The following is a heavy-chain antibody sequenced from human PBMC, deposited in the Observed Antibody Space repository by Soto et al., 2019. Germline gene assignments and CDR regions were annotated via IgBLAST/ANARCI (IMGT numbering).Heavy chain of an antibody. J-gene: IGHJ3*02. CDR1: GGSVSRNSAA. CDR2: TYHRSKWHT. CDR3: SRYLDGNAFDI. Sequence: SQTLSLTGASSGGSVSRNSAAWNWIRPSPSRGLEWLGRTYHRSKWHTEYAASMKSRITINSDTSKNQFSLQLNSVTPEDTAVYYCSRYLDGNAFDIWGQGSMVTVSS. D-gene: IGHD3-9*01. V-gene: IGHV6-1*01.